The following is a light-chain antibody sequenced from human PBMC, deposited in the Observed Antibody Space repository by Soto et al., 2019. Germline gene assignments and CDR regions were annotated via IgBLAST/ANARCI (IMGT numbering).Light chain of an antibody. CDR1: QSISNH. CDR2: AAS. Sequence: DIQMTQSPSSLSASVGDRVTVTCRASQSISNHLNWYLQKPGKAPKLLIYAASSLQSGVPSRFSGSGSGTDFTLTISSLQPEDFATYYCQQSYSSVMYTFGQGTKLEIK. V-gene: IGKV1-39*01. J-gene: IGKJ2*01. CDR3: QQSYSSVMYT.